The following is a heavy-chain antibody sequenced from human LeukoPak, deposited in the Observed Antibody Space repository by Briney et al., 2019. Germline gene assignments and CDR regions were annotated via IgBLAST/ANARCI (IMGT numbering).Heavy chain of an antibody. V-gene: IGHV4-61*02. CDR2: IYTSGST. CDR1: GGSISSGSYY. CDR3: ARDDRYGDFHLV. Sequence: PSETLSLTCTVSGGSISSGSYYWSWIRQPAGKGLEWIGRIYTSGSTNYNPSLKSRVTISVDTSKNQFSLKLSSVTPADTAVYYCARDDRYGDFHLVWGKGTTVTVSS. J-gene: IGHJ6*04. D-gene: IGHD4-17*01.